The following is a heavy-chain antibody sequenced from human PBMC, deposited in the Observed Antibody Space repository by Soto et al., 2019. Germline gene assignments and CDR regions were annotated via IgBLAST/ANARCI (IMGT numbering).Heavy chain of an antibody. V-gene: IGHV3-30*18. CDR1: GFTFSSYG. Sequence: QVQLVESGGGVVQPGRSLRLSCAASGFTFSSYGMHWVRQAPGKGLEWVAVISYDGSNKYYADSVKGRFTISRDNXKNTLYLQMNSLRAEDTAVYYCAKARWYSLDYFDYWGQGTLVTVSS. CDR2: ISYDGSNK. CDR3: AKARWYSLDYFDY. J-gene: IGHJ4*02. D-gene: IGHD6-13*01.